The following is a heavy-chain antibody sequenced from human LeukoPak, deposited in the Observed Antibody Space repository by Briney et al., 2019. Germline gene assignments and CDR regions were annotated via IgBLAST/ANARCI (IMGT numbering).Heavy chain of an antibody. CDR3: ASSGYSYGPTAFDI. J-gene: IGHJ3*02. CDR1: GGSFSGYY. Sequence: SETLSLTCAVYGGSFSGYYWSWIRQPPGKGLEWIGEINHSGSTNYNPSLKSRVTISVDTSKNQFSLKLSSVTAADTAVYYCASSGYSYGPTAFDIWGQGTMVTVSS. V-gene: IGHV4-34*01. CDR2: INHSGST. D-gene: IGHD5-18*01.